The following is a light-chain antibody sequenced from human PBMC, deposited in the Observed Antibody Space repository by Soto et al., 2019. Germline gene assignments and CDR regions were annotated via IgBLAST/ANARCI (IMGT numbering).Light chain of an antibody. V-gene: IGLV7-43*01. Sequence: QAVVTQEPSLTVSPGGTVTLTCASSTGAVTSGYYPNWFQQKPGQAPRALIYSISNKHSWTPARFSGSLLVGKAALTLSGVQPEDEAEYYCLLYYGGAQVFGGGTKLTVL. CDR3: LLYYGGAQV. J-gene: IGLJ2*01. CDR2: SIS. CDR1: TGAVTSGYY.